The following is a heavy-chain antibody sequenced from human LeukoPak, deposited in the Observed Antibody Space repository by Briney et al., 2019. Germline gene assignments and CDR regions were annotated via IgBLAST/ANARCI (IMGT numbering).Heavy chain of an antibody. J-gene: IGHJ5*02. V-gene: IGHV4-34*01. CDR1: GGSFSGYY. D-gene: IGHD6-19*01. CDR2: INHSGST. Sequence: SETLSLTCAVYGGSFSGYYWSWIRQPPGKGLEWMGEINHSGSTNYNPSLKSRVTISVDTSKNQFSLKLSSVTAADTAVYYCARGVAGTDWFDPWGQGTLVTASS. CDR3: ARGVAGTDWFDP.